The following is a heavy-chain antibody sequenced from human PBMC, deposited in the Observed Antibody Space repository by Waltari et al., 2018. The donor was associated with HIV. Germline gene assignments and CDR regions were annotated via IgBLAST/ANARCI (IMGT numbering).Heavy chain of an antibody. Sequence: QVQLVQSGAEVKKPGASVKVSCKASGYTFTGYYMHWMQPAPGPGLEWVGWINPNSGGTNYAQKFQGRVTMTRDTSISTAYMELSRLRSDDTAVYYCARDPYYYDSSGSSRWFDPWGQGTLVTVSS. V-gene: IGHV1-2*02. J-gene: IGHJ5*02. CDR3: ARDPYYYDSSGSSRWFDP. D-gene: IGHD3-22*01. CDR1: GYTFTGYY. CDR2: INPNSGGT.